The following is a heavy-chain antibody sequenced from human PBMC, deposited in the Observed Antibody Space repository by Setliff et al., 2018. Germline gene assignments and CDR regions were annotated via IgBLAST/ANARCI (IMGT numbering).Heavy chain of an antibody. CDR2: IYTSGST. CDR1: GGSISNYY. D-gene: IGHD3-22*01. J-gene: IGHJ4*02. CDR3: ARGSYYDSSGYSPDFFDY. Sequence: PSETLSLTCTVSGGSISNYYWTWIRQPPGKGLDWIGYIYTSGSTNYNPSLKSRVTISVDTSKNQLSLRLTSVTAADTAVYYCARGSYYDSSGYSPDFFDYWGQGTLVTVSS. V-gene: IGHV4-4*08.